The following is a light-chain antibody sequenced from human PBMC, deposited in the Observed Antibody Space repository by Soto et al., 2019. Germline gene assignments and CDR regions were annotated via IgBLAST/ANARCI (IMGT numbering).Light chain of an antibody. Sequence: DIQMTQSPSTLSASVGDGITITCRASQSINIWLAWYQQTPGKAPKILIFDASRLVTGVPSRFSGSGSGTEFTLTISSLQPDDFATYYCQQYNGYSTWTFGQGTRVEIK. V-gene: IGKV1-5*01. J-gene: IGKJ1*01. CDR2: DAS. CDR1: QSINIW. CDR3: QQYNGYSTWT.